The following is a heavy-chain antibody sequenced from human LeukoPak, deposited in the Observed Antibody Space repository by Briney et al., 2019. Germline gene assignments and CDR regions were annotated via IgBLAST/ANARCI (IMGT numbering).Heavy chain of an antibody. CDR3: ATDSSGYSAFDY. Sequence: GGSLRLSCAASGFTFSSHAMHWVRQAPGKGLEWVAVISYDGSNKYYADSVKGRFTISRDNSKNTLYLQMNSLRAEDTAVYYCATDSSGYSAFDYWGQGTLVTVSS. CDR2: ISYDGSNK. CDR1: GFTFSSHA. J-gene: IGHJ4*02. D-gene: IGHD3-22*01. V-gene: IGHV3-30-3*01.